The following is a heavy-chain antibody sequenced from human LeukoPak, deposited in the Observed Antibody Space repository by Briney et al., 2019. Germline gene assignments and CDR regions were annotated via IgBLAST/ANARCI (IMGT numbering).Heavy chain of an antibody. D-gene: IGHD2-15*01. V-gene: IGHV1-18*01. CDR3: GRGPYCSGATCYSQYFDY. CDR2: ISAYDGDT. CDR1: GYTFITYG. J-gene: IGHJ4*02. Sequence: ASVKVSCKASGYTFITYGISWVRQAPGQGLEWMGWISAYDGDTKYSQKLQGRVTMTTDTFTSTAYMELRSLRSDDTAVYYCGRGPYCSGATCYSQYFDYWGQGTLVRVSS.